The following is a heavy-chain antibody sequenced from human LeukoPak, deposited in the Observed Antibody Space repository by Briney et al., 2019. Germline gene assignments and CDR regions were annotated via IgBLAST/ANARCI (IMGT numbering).Heavy chain of an antibody. Sequence: SQTLSPTCTVSGFSTSTYYGSWFRQPAGNGVEWIGRIHSSGNTSYNPSLQSRVSLSIDTSQNQFSLRLSSRTAAYTAVYFCPRAVATASWGQGLLAIVSS. CDR3: PRAVATAS. J-gene: IGHJ5*02. CDR1: GFSTSTYY. CDR2: IHSSGNT. D-gene: IGHD4-17*01. V-gene: IGHV4-4*07.